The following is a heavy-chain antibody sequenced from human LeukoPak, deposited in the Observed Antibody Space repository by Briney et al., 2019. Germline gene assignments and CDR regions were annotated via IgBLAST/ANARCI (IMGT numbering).Heavy chain of an antibody. CDR2: IGAYNGNT. CDR1: GYTFTSYG. D-gene: IGHD3-22*01. V-gene: IGHV1-18*01. Sequence: ASVKVSCKASGYTFTSYGISWVRQAPGQGLEWMGWIGAYNGNTNYAQKLQGRVTMTTDTSTSTAYMELRSLRSDDTAVYYCARSYYYDSSGYYYSPGYFQHWGQGTLVTVSS. CDR3: ARSYYYDSSGYYYSPGYFQH. J-gene: IGHJ1*01.